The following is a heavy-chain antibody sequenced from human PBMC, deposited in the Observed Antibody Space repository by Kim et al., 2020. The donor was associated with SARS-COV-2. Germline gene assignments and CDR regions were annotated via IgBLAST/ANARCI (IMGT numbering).Heavy chain of an antibody. V-gene: IGHV4-59*01. Sequence: SETLSLTCTVSGGSISSYYWSWIRQPPGKGLEWIGYIYYSGSTNYNPSLKSRVTISVDTSKNQFSLKLSSVTAADTAVYYCARDLRDKKGYYYGMDVWGQGTTVTVSS. CDR2: IYYSGST. CDR1: GGSISSYY. CDR3: ARDLRDKKGYYYGMDV. J-gene: IGHJ6*02. D-gene: IGHD2-15*01.